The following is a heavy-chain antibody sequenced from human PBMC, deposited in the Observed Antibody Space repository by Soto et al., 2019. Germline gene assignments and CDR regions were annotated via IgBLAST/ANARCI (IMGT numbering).Heavy chain of an antibody. D-gene: IGHD2-8*01. CDR2: ISAYNGNT. Sequence: QVQLVQSGAEVKKPGASVKVSCKASGYTFTSYGISWVRQAPGQGLEWMGWISAYNGNTNYAQKLQGRVTMTTDATTSTAYMELRSLRCDDTAVYYCARGDCTNGVCYGRGFDPWGQGTLVTVSS. CDR3: ARGDCTNGVCYGRGFDP. CDR1: GYTFTSYG. V-gene: IGHV1-18*01. J-gene: IGHJ5*02.